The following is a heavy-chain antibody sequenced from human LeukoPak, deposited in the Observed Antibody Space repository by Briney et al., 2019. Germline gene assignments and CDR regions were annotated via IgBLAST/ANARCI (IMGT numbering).Heavy chain of an antibody. Sequence: GASVKVSCKASGYTFTSNAMHWVRQAPGQGLEWMGWINPNSGGTNYAQKFQGWVTMTRDTSISTAYMELSRLRSDDTAVYYCARTPIKSSGWDWFDPWGQGTLVTVSS. CDR2: INPNSGGT. CDR1: GYTFTSNA. CDR3: ARTPIKSSGWDWFDP. V-gene: IGHV1-2*04. D-gene: IGHD6-19*01. J-gene: IGHJ5*02.